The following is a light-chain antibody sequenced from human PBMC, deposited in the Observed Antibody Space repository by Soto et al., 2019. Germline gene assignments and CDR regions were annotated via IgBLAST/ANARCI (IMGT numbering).Light chain of an antibody. CDR3: SSYSDTNSCV. J-gene: IGLJ1*01. CDR2: NVN. V-gene: IGLV2-8*01. Sequence: QSVLTQPPSASGSPGQAVTISCTGTSRDIGGYDFVSWYQVRPGEAPQLIIYNVNGRPSGVPRRFSGSKSGNTASLTVSGLQAVHEADYYCSSYSDTNSCVFGTGTKVTVL. CDR1: SRDIGGYDF.